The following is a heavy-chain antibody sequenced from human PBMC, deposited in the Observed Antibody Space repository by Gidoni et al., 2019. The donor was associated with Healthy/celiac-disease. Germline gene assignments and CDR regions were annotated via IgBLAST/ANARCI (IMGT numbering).Heavy chain of an antibody. J-gene: IGHJ5*02. D-gene: IGHD3-22*01. CDR3: ALLYYYDSSGYLDWFDP. CDR1: GGSFSGYY. Sequence: QVQLQQWGAGLLKPSETLSLTCAVYGGSFSGYYWSWIRQPPGKGLEWIGEINHSGSTNYNPSLKSRVTISVDTSKNQFSLKLSSVTAADTAVYYCALLYYYDSSGYLDWFDPWGQGTLVTVSS. V-gene: IGHV4-34*01. CDR2: INHSGST.